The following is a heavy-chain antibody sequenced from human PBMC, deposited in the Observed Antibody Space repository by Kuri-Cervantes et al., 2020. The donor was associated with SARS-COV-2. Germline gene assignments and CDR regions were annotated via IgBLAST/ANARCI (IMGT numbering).Heavy chain of an antibody. CDR3: ARDQVDADY. Sequence: GGSLRLSCAASGFTFSKYWMNWVRQAPGKGLEWVSSISSSSSYIYYADPVKGRFTISRDNAKNSLYLQMNSLRAEDTAVYYCARDQVDADYWGQGTLVTVSS. V-gene: IGHV3-21*01. CDR1: GFTFSKYW. J-gene: IGHJ4*02. CDR2: ISSSSSYI. D-gene: IGHD2-15*01.